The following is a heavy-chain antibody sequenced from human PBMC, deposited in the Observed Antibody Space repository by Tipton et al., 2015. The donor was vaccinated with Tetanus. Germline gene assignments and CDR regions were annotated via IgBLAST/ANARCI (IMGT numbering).Heavy chain of an antibody. CDR1: GFIFSKYD. V-gene: IGHV3-30*18. Sequence: SLRLSCAASGFIFSKYDMYWVRQAPGKGLEWVALTSYDGSDKSYADSVKGRFTISRDNSKNTLTLQMNSLRAEDTAVYYCAKTLLPLWSPGNCFAIDFWGQGTTVTVSS. D-gene: IGHD5-18*01. CDR2: TSYDGSDK. J-gene: IGHJ6*02. CDR3: AKTLLPLWSPGNCFAIDF.